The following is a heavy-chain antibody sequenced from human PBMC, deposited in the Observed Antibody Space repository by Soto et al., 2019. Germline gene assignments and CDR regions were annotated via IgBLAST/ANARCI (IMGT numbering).Heavy chain of an antibody. CDR2: INHIGNT. Sequence: QVQLQQWGAGLLKPSETLSLTCGVYGGSFSGYYWTWIRQPPGKGLEWIGEINHIGNTHYITSLQRRVTISVDASKNQVSLKLSSVPAADTAVYYCARGRRFLEEFQYWGQGTLVTVSS. CDR1: GGSFSGYY. J-gene: IGHJ1*01. D-gene: IGHD3-3*01. V-gene: IGHV4-34*01. CDR3: ARGRRFLEEFQY.